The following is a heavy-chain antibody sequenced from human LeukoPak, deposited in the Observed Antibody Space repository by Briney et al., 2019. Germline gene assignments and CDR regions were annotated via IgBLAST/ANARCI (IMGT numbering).Heavy chain of an antibody. CDR3: ARTSSSAYYFDY. J-gene: IGHJ4*02. CDR2: IYYSGST. Sequence: SQTLSLTCTVSGGSISSGGYYWSWIRQHPGKGLEWIGYIYYSGSTYYNPSLKSRVTILVDTSKNQFSLKLSSVTAADTAVYYCARTSSSAYYFDYWGQGTLVTVSS. D-gene: IGHD6-6*01. CDR1: GGSISSGGYY. V-gene: IGHV4-31*03.